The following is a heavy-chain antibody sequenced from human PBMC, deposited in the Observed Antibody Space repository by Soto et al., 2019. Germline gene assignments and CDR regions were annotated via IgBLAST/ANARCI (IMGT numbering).Heavy chain of an antibody. J-gene: IGHJ4*02. Sequence: PGGSLRLSCVISVFPFGANAMSWVRQAPGKGLEWVSGLSNTGRRTYYADSVKGRFTISRDNSENTVYLQMNSLRVEDTAVYYCATEMGASRGPFDNWGQGTLVTVFS. CDR1: VFPFGANA. CDR3: ATEMGASRGPFDN. CDR2: LSNTGRRT. D-gene: IGHD3-10*01. V-gene: IGHV3-23*01.